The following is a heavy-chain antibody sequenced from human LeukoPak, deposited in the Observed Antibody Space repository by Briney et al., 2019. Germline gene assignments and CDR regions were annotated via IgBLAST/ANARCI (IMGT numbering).Heavy chain of an antibody. V-gene: IGHV3-66*01. J-gene: IGHJ4*02. D-gene: IGHD3-10*01. Sequence: GGSLRLSCKTSGFKFRDFDMSWVRQAPGKGLEWVSVIYSGGSTYYADSVKGRFTISRDNSKNTLYLQMNSLRAEDTAVYYCALRGIWFGELIFDYWGQGTLVTVSS. CDR2: IYSGGST. CDR1: GFKFRDFD. CDR3: ALRGIWFGELIFDY.